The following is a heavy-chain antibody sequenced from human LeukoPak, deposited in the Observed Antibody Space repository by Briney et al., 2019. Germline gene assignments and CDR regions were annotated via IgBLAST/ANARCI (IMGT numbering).Heavy chain of an antibody. Sequence: GGSLRLSCVASGFTFSSYAMPWVRQAPGKGLEWVAVISFDGSNKYYADSVKGRFTISRDNSKNTLYLQVSAEDTAIYYCARGYASTSQLDPWGQGTLVTVSS. CDR1: GFTFSSYA. CDR3: ARGYASTSQLDP. D-gene: IGHD6-13*01. V-gene: IGHV3-30*03. J-gene: IGHJ5*02. CDR2: ISFDGSNK.